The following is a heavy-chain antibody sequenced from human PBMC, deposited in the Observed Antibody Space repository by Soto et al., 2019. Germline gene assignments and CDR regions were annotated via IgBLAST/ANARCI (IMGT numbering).Heavy chain of an antibody. CDR1: GFTFSNAW. D-gene: IGHD6-19*01. J-gene: IGHJ4*02. Sequence: LRLSCAASGFTFSNAWMNWVRQAPGKGLEWVGRIKSKTDGGTTDYAAPVKGRFTISRDDSKNTLYLPMNSLKTEDTAVYYCTTVYSSGWYRSDDYWGQGTMVTV. V-gene: IGHV3-15*07. CDR3: TTVYSSGWYRSDDY. CDR2: IKSKTDGGTT.